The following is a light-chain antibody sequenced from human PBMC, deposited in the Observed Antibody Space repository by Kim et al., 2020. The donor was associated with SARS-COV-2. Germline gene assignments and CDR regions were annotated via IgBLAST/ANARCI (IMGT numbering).Light chain of an antibody. J-gene: IGLJ3*02. CDR3: QSFDITLSAWV. Sequence: QRVPISCTGSSSNHGAGHDVHWYQRLPGAGPNLLIFANTHRPSGVPDRFSGSKSGPSASLAITGLQADDEADYYCQSFDITLSAWVFGGGTKLTVL. CDR1: SSNHGAGHD. V-gene: IGLV1-40*01. CDR2: ANT.